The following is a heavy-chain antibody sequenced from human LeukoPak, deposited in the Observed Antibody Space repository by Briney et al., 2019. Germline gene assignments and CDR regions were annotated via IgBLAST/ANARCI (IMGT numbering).Heavy chain of an antibody. J-gene: IGHJ4*02. CDR1: EGTFSSYA. CDR2: IITIFGTA. V-gene: IGHV1-69*05. Sequence: SVKVSYKAFEGTFSSYAISWVRQAPGHGLEWMGRIITIFGTANYAQKFQGRVTITTDESTSTAYMELSSLRSEDTAVYYCARDQYDSSGYYYYWGQGTLVTVSS. D-gene: IGHD3-22*01. CDR3: ARDQYDSSGYYYY.